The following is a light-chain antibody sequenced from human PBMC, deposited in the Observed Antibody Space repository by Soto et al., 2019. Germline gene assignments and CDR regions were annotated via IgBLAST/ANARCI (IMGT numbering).Light chain of an antibody. CDR1: QSIGGF. CDR2: AAS. V-gene: IGKV1-39*01. J-gene: IGKJ4*01. CDR3: QQSYSTPLT. Sequence: DIQMTQSTPSLSVSIGDRVSITCRASQSIGGFLNWYQQKLGKAPKLLIYAASSLQSGVPSRFSGSGSGTDFTLTISSLQPEDFATYYCQQSYSTPLTFGGGTKVDIK.